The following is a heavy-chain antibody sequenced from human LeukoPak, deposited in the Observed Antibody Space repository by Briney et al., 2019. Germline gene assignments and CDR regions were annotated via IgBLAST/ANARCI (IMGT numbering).Heavy chain of an antibody. CDR3: ARGRTYYYGSGSQRGPDY. Sequence: SETLSLTCAVYGGSFSGYYWSWIRQPPGKGLEWIGEINHSGSTNYNPSLKTRGTISVDTSKNQFSLKLSSVTAADTAVYYCARGRTYYYGSGSQRGPDYWGQGTLVTVSS. J-gene: IGHJ4*02. CDR1: GGSFSGYY. CDR2: INHSGST. D-gene: IGHD3-10*01. V-gene: IGHV4-34*01.